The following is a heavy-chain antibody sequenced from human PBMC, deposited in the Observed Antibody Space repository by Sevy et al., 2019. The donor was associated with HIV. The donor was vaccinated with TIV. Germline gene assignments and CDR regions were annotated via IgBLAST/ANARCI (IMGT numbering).Heavy chain of an antibody. CDR1: GYTLIEFS. V-gene: IGHV1-24*01. CDR3: ATGLPGEYVDCSSCYSDYFAY. J-gene: IGHJ4*02. CDR2: FDPEDGET. D-gene: IGHD2-15*01. Sequence: ASVKVSCKVSGYTLIEFSMHWVRQAPGKGLEWMGGFDPEDGETIYAQRFQGRVTMTEDTSTDTAYMELSSLRSEDTXVYYCATGLPGEYVDCSSCYSDYFAYWGQGTLVTVSS.